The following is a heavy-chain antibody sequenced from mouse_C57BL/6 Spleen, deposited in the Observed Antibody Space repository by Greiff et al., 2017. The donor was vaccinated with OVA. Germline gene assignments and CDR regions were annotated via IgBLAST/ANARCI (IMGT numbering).Heavy chain of an antibody. Sequence: EVQVVESGGGLVKPGGSLKLSCAASGFTFSDYGMHWVRQAPEKGLEWVAYISSGSRTIYYADTVKGRFTISRDNAKNTLFLQMTSLRSEDTAMYYCARDLYYAMDYWGQGTSVTVSS. J-gene: IGHJ4*01. CDR1: GFTFSDYG. V-gene: IGHV5-17*01. CDR2: ISSGSRTI. CDR3: ARDLYYAMDY.